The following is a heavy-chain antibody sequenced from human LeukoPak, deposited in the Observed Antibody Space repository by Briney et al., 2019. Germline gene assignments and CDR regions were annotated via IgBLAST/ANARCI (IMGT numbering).Heavy chain of an antibody. CDR2: IYTSGST. CDR1: GGSISSGSYY. V-gene: IGHV4-61*02. D-gene: IGHD6-13*01. Sequence: PSQTLSLTCTVSGGSISSGSYYWSWIRQPAGKGLEWIVRIYTSGSTNYNPSLKSRVTISVDTSKNQFSLKLSSVTAADTAVYYCARDVGIAAAGGPYYFDYWGQGTLVTVSS. J-gene: IGHJ4*02. CDR3: ARDVGIAAAGGPYYFDY.